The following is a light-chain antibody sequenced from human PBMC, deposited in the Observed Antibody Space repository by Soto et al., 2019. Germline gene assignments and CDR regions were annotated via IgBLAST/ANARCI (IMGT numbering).Light chain of an antibody. Sequence: EIVLTQSPATLSLSPGERATLSCRASQYLSSYLTWYQQKPGQPPRLLIYDASNRATGIPARFSGSGSGTNFTLTISSLEPEDFATYYCQQANSFLLITFGQGTRLEIK. CDR2: DAS. CDR3: QQANSFLLIT. J-gene: IGKJ5*01. V-gene: IGKV3-11*01. CDR1: QYLSSY.